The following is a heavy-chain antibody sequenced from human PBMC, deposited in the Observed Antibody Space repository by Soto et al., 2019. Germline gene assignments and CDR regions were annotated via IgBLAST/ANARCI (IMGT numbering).Heavy chain of an antibody. CDR1: GYSFTSHW. CDR3: ACDAAAAGGPYGMYV. D-gene: IGHD6-13*01. V-gene: IGHV5-51*01. CDR2: IYPGDSDT. J-gene: IGHJ6*02. Sequence: PGESLKISCKGSGYSFTSHWIGWVRQMPGKGLEWMGIIYPGDSDTRYSPSFEGQVTISADKSTSTAYLQWSSLRASDTAMYYCACDAAAAGGPYGMYVWGQGSTVTVSS.